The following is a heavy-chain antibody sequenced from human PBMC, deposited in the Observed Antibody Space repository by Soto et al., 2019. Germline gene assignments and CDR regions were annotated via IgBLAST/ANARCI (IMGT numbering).Heavy chain of an antibody. CDR2: IIPILGIA. CDR3: GSCGGDTMIQANCPIRGMDV. CDR1: GGTFSSYT. J-gene: IGHJ6*02. D-gene: IGHD3-22*01. Sequence: QVQLVQSGAEVKKPGSSVKVSCKASGGTFSSYTISWVRQAPGQGLEWMGRIIPILGIANYAQKFQGRVTITADKSTSTAYMELSSLRSEDTAVYYCGSCGGDTMIQANCPIRGMDVWGQGTTVTVSS. V-gene: IGHV1-69*02.